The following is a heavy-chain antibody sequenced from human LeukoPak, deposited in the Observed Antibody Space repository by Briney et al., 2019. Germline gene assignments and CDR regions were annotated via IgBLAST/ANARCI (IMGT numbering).Heavy chain of an antibody. V-gene: IGHV1-2*06. D-gene: IGHD2-15*01. J-gene: IGHJ5*02. CDR1: TGYY. Sequence: APVKVSCKTFTGYYMHWVRQAPGQGLEWMGRIDPNSGGTTYAQKFQGRLTMTSDTSISTIYLELSSLRSDDTAVYYCARERVGLTWGQGTLVTVS. CDR2: IDPNSGGT. CDR3: ARERVGLT.